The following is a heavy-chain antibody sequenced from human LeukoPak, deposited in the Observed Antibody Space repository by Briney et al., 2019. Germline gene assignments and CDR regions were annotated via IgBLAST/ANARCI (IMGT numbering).Heavy chain of an antibody. J-gene: IGHJ4*02. CDR2: IYTSGSA. V-gene: IGHV4-4*07. D-gene: IGHD6-13*01. Sequence: SETLSLTCAVSGGSISNYYWSWIRQPAGKGLEWIGHIYTSGSADYNPSLQSRVTMSVDTSKNQISLNLSSVTAADTAVYHRARASAAAGFFDHWGQGTLVAVSS. CDR1: GGSISNYY. CDR3: ARASAAAGFFDH.